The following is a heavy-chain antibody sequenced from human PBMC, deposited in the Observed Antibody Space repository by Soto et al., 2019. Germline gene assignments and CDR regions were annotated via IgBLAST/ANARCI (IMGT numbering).Heavy chain of an antibody. CDR2: VYTSDYT. Sequence: SETLSLTCSVSGASIRSYYWHWIRQPPGKGLEWIGYVYTSDYTRYSSSLKSRVTISVDTSKSQFYLRLSSVTAADTAIYYCATRLTVFGLLIPPFDPWGQGTQVTVSS. CDR1: GASIRSYY. D-gene: IGHD3-3*01. V-gene: IGHV4-59*03. J-gene: IGHJ5*02. CDR3: ATRLTVFGLLIPPFDP.